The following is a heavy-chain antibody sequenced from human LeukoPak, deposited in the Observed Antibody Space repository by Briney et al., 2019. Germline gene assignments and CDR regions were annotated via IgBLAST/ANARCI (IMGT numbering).Heavy chain of an antibody. D-gene: IGHD1-26*01. J-gene: IGHJ3*02. CDR1: GGSISSYY. Sequence: SETLSLTCTVSGGSISSYYWSWIRQPPGKGLEWIGYIYYSGSTNYNPSLKSRVTISVDTSKNQFSLKLSSVTAADTAVYYCARVRGKSEPLDAFDIWGQGTMVTVSS. CDR3: ARVRGKSEPLDAFDI. V-gene: IGHV4-59*12. CDR2: IYYSGST.